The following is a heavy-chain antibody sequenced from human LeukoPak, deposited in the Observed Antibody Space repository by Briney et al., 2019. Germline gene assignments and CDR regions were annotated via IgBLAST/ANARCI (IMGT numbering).Heavy chain of an antibody. D-gene: IGHD1-14*01. CDR1: GFTFSSYG. J-gene: IGHJ4*02. CDR3: AKDPDPPGNYFDC. CDR2: IRYDGSNK. Sequence: GGSLKLSCAASGFTFSSYGIHWVRQAPGKGLEWVAFIRYDGSNKYYADSVKGRFTISRDNSKNTLYLQMNSLRAEDTAVYYCAKDPDPPGNYFDCWGQGTLVTVSS. V-gene: IGHV3-30*02.